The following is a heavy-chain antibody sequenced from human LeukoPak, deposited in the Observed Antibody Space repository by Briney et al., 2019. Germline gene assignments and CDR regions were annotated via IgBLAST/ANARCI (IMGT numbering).Heavy chain of an antibody. J-gene: IGHJ4*02. CDR2: IYYSGST. Sequence: SETLSLTCTVSGGSISSSSCYWGWIRQPPGKGLEWIGSIYYSGSTYYNPSLKSRVTISVDTSKNQFSLNLNSVTAADTAVYFCARDEGSAYPFDYWGQGTQVTVSS. D-gene: IGHD3-22*01. V-gene: IGHV4-39*07. CDR1: GGSISSSSCY. CDR3: ARDEGSAYPFDY.